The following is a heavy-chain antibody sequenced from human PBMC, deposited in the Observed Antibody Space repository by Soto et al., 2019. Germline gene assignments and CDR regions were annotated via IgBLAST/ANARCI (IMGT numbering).Heavy chain of an antibody. D-gene: IGHD2-15*01. CDR3: AKAAFRTVVDATSTAAFDI. CDR2: ISGSGGST. J-gene: IGHJ3*02. Sequence: GGSLRLSCAASGFTFSSYAMSWVRQAPGKGLEWVSAISGSGGSTYYADSVKGRFTISRDNSKNTLYLQMNSLRAEDTAVYYWAKAAFRTVVDATSTAAFDIWGQGTMVTVSS. CDR1: GFTFSSYA. V-gene: IGHV3-23*01.